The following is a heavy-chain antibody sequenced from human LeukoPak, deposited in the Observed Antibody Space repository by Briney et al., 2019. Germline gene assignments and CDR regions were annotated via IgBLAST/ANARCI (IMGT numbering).Heavy chain of an antibody. CDR3: ASSGDCDFWSGSNNAFDY. V-gene: IGHV1-69*01. CDR1: GGTFSSYA. D-gene: IGHD3-3*01. CDR2: IIPIFGTA. J-gene: IGHJ4*02. Sequence: SVKVSCKASGGTFSSYAISWVRQAPGQGLEWMGGIIPIFGTANYAQKFQGRVTITADESTSTAYMELSSLRSEDTAVYYCASSGDCDFWSGSNNAFDYWGQGTLVTVSS.